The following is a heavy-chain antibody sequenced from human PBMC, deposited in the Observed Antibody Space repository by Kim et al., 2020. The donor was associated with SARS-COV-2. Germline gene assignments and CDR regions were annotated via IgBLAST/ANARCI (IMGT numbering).Heavy chain of an antibody. D-gene: IGHD5-12*01. Sequence: GGSLRLSCAASGFTFSSYGMHWVRQAPGKGLEWVAVIWYDGSNKYYADSVKGRFTISRDNSKNTLYLQMNSLRAEDTAVYYCARELITRYSGYEHYYYYGMDVWGQGTTVTVSS. CDR3: ARELITRYSGYEHYYYYGMDV. CDR2: IWYDGSNK. J-gene: IGHJ6*02. V-gene: IGHV3-33*01. CDR1: GFTFSSYG.